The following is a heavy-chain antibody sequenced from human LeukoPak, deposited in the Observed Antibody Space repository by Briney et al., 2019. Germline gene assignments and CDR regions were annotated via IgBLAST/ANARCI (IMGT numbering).Heavy chain of an antibody. J-gene: IGHJ3*02. CDR2: ISSSSTYI. CDR1: GFSFSNCS. CDR3: AGDYEGNLAFDI. V-gene: IGHV3-21*01. D-gene: IGHD4-23*01. Sequence: GGSLRLSCAASGFSFSNCSMNWVRQAPGTGLEWVSSISSSSTYIYYADSLEGRFTISRDNVRNSLYLQMNSLRAEDTAVYYCAGDYEGNLAFDIWGQGTMVTVSS.